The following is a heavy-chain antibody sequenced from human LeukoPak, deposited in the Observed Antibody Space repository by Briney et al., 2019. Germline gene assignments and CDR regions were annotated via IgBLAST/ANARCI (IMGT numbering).Heavy chain of an antibody. D-gene: IGHD6-13*01. CDR1: GYTFTDYY. Sequence: ASVKVSCKASGYTFTDYYMHWVRQATGQGLEWMGWMNPNSGNTGYAQKFQGRVTMTRNTSISTAYMELSSLRSEDTAVYYCASYSSPPYYYYYGMDVWGQGTTVTVSS. CDR3: ASYSSPPYYYYYGMDV. J-gene: IGHJ6*02. V-gene: IGHV1-8*02. CDR2: MNPNSGNT.